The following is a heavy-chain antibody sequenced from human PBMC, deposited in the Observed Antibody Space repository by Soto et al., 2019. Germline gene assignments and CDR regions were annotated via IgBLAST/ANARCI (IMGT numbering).Heavy chain of an antibody. CDR3: ARDGGYGSGSYRCDY. V-gene: IGHV4-31*03. J-gene: IGHJ4*02. D-gene: IGHD3-10*01. CDR1: GGSISSGGSY. Sequence: QVQLQESGPGLVKPSQTLSLTCTVSGGSISSGGSYWSWISQHPGKGLEWLGHIYYSGSTSYNPSLTSRVTISIDTSTNQFSLKLSSLTAADTAVYYCARDGGYGSGSYRCDYWGQGTLVTVSS. CDR2: IYYSGST.